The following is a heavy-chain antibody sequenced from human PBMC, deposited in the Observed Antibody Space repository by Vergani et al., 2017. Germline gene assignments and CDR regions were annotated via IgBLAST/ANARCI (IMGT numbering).Heavy chain of an antibody. Sequence: QVHLQESGPGLVKTSETLSLTCTVSGGSISSYYWSWIRQPPGKGLEWIGYIYYSGSTNYNPSLKSRVTISVDTSKNQFSLKLSSVTAADTAVYYCARGLETGIAARYYYMDVWGKGTTVTVSS. CDR1: GGSISSYY. CDR3: ARGLETGIAARYYYMDV. V-gene: IGHV4-59*01. CDR2: IYYSGST. D-gene: IGHD6-6*01. J-gene: IGHJ6*03.